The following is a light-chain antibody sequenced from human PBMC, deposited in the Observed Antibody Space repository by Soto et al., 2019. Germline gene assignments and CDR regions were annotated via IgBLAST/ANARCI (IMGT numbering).Light chain of an antibody. Sequence: DIVMTQSPDSLAVSLGEGATINCKSSQSVLYSSNNKNHLAWYQQKPGQPPKLLIYWASTRESGVPDRFSGSGSGTDFTLTISSLQAEDVAVYYCQQYYSPPVTFGPGTKVDIK. CDR1: QSVLYSSNNKNH. J-gene: IGKJ3*01. CDR2: WAS. V-gene: IGKV4-1*01. CDR3: QQYYSPPVT.